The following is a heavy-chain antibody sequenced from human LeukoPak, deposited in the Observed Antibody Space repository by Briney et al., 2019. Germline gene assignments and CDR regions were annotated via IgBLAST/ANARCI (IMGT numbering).Heavy chain of an antibody. J-gene: IGHJ4*02. D-gene: IGHD6-6*01. V-gene: IGHV3-7*01. CDR3: ARDVSSSSGLDYFDY. CDR1: GFTFSNYW. CDR2: IKRDGSEK. Sequence: GGSLRLSCAASGFTFSNYWMGWVRQAPGKGLEWAANIKRDGSEKYYVDSVKGRFTISRDNAKTSLFLQMNSLRAEDTAVYYCARDVSSSSGLDYFDYWGQGTLVTVSS.